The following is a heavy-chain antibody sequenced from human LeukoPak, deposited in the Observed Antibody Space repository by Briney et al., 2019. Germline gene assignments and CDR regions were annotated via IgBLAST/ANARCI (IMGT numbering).Heavy chain of an antibody. CDR1: GFTFSSYW. J-gene: IGHJ6*03. CDR3: ARDFEVPSAAPDYYYYYYMDV. CDR2: INSDGSST. V-gene: IGHV3-74*01. Sequence: GGSLRLSCAASGFTFSSYWMHWVRQAPGKGLVWVSRINSDGSSTSYADSVKGRFTISRDNAKNTLYLQMSSLRVEDTAVYYCARDFEVPSAAPDYYYYYYMDVWGKGTTVTVSS. D-gene: IGHD3-9*01.